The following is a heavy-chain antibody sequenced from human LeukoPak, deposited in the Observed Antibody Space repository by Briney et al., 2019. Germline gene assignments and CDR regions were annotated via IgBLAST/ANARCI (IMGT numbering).Heavy chain of an antibody. CDR2: INHSGST. Sequence: SETLSLTCAVYGGSFSGYYWSWIRQPPGKGLEWIGEINHSGSTNYNPSLKSRVTISVDTSKNQFSLTLSSVTAADTAVYYCARSRARYCSSTSCLALDYWGQGTLVTVSS. CDR3: ARSRARYCSSTSCLALDY. V-gene: IGHV4-34*01. D-gene: IGHD2-2*01. J-gene: IGHJ4*02. CDR1: GGSFSGYY.